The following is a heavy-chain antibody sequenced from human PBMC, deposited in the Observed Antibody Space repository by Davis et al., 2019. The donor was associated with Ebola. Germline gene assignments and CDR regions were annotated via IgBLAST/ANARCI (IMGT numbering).Heavy chain of an antibody. J-gene: IGHJ4*02. CDR3: ARQGWWPHFDY. CDR2: IYHSGST. D-gene: IGHD2-15*01. V-gene: IGHV4-34*01. Sequence: MPGGSLRLSCAVYGGSFSSYYWSWIRQPPGKGLEWIGEIYHSGSTNYNPSLKSRVTISVDTSKNQFSLKLSSVTAADTAVYYCARQGWWPHFDYWGQGTLVTVSS. CDR1: GGSFSSYY.